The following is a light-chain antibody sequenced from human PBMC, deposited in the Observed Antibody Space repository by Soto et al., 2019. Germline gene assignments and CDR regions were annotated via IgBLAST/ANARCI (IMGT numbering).Light chain of an antibody. V-gene: IGKV3-20*01. CDR3: HHYGRSPIFT. J-gene: IGKJ3*01. Sequence: EVVLTQSPGTLSLSAGERATLSCRASQSVVGDHLAWYQQKPGQAPRLLIYAASTRAAGIPDRFSGSGSGTDFTLTISRLEPEDFGVFFCHHYGRSPIFTFGPGTTVDMK. CDR1: QSVVGDH. CDR2: AAS.